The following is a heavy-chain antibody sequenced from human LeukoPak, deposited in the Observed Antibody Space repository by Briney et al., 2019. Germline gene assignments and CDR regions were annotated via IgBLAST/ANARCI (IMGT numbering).Heavy chain of an antibody. J-gene: IGHJ3*02. D-gene: IGHD6-19*01. V-gene: IGHV4-34*01. CDR3: ARGFRQWLALGAFDI. CDR1: GGSFSGYY. CDR2: INHSGST. Sequence: PSETLSLTCAVYGGSFSGYYWSWIRQPPGKGLEWIGEINHSGSTNYNPSLKSRVTISVDTSKNQFSLKLSSVTAADTAVYYCARGFRQWLALGAFDIWGQGTMVTVSS.